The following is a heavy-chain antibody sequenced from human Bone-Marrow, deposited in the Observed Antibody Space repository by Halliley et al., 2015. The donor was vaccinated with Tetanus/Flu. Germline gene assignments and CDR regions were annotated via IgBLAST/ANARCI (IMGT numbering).Heavy chain of an antibody. V-gene: IGHV4-4*01. D-gene: IGHD3-10*01. Sequence: TLSLTCTVSAGSITTSNWWSWVRQPPGKGLEWIGEIHHGGPFNYAPALESRVIISVDKSKNQFSLTLTSLTAADTAVYFCAGHGATRGTRGVDSWGQGVLVTVAS. J-gene: IGHJ4*02. CDR3: AGHGATRGTRGVDS. CDR2: IHHGGPF. CDR1: AGSITTSNW.